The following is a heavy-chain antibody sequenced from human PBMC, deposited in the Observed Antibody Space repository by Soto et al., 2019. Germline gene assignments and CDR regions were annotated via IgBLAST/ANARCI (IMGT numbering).Heavy chain of an antibody. CDR2: INHSGST. J-gene: IGHJ6*02. CDR1: GGSFSGYY. CDR3: ARHTVTTFYYYGMDV. Sequence: SDTLSLTCAGYGGSFSGYYWSWIRQPPGKGLEWIGEINHSGSTNYNPSLKSRVTISVDTSKNQFSLKLSSVTAADTAVYYCARHTVTTFYYYGMDVWGQGTTVT. V-gene: IGHV4-34*01. D-gene: IGHD4-17*01.